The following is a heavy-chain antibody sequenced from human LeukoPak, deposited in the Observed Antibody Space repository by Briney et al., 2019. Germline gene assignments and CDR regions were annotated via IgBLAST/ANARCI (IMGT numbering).Heavy chain of an antibody. Sequence: GGSLRLSCAASGFTVSSNYMSWVRQAPGKGLEWVSVIYSGGSTYYADSVKGRFTISRDSSKNTLYLQMSSLRAEDTAVYYCARGLNVVVPAAMNYFDYWGQGTLVTVSS. V-gene: IGHV3-66*01. CDR3: ARGLNVVVPAAMNYFDY. D-gene: IGHD2-2*01. CDR1: GFTVSSNY. CDR2: IYSGGST. J-gene: IGHJ4*02.